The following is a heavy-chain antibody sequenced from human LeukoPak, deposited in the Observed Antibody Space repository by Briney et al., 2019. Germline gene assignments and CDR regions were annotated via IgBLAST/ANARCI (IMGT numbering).Heavy chain of an antibody. D-gene: IGHD1-20*01. J-gene: IGHJ4*02. CDR3: AANNWNDQFDY. CDR1: GFTLSTYA. Sequence: GGSLRLSCAVSGFTLSTYAMTWVRQAPGKGLEWVSLISGTGGSTYDADSVKGRFTISRDNSKNTLYLQMNSLRAEDTAVYYCAANNWNDQFDYWGQGTLVTVSS. CDR2: ISGTGGST. V-gene: IGHV3-23*01.